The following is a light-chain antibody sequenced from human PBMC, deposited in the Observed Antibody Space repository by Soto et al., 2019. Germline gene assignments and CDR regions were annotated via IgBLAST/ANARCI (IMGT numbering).Light chain of an antibody. Sequence: QSVLTQPPSASGTPGQRVTISCSGSSSNIGSNTVNWYHQLPGTAPKLLIYSNDQRPSGVPDRFSASKSGTSASLAISGLQSDDEADYYCAAWDDSLNGWVFGGGTKVTVL. CDR1: SSNIGSNT. V-gene: IGLV1-44*01. J-gene: IGLJ3*02. CDR2: SND. CDR3: AAWDDSLNGWV.